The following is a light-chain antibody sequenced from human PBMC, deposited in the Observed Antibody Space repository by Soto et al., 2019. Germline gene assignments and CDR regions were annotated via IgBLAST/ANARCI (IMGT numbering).Light chain of an antibody. CDR2: EVS. CDR3: SSYTSSSTYV. V-gene: IGLV2-18*02. J-gene: IGLJ1*01. CDR1: SSDVDSYNR. Sequence: QSVLTQPPSVSGSPGQSVTISCTGTSSDVDSYNRVSWYQQPPGTAPKLMIYEVSNRPSGVPDRFSGSKSGNTASLTISGLQAEDEADYYCSSYTSSSTYVFGTGTKLTVL.